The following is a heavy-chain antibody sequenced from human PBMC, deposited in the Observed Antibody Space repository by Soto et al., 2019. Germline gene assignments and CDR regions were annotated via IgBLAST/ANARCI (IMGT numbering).Heavy chain of an antibody. Sequence: ASVKVSCKASGYTFTGYYMHWVRQAPGQGLEWMGWINPNSGGTNYAQKFQGWVTMTRDTSISTAYMELSRLRSDDTAVYYCARGPRIALALTLVDYWGQGTLVTVSS. D-gene: IGHD6-13*01. CDR1: GYTFTGYY. V-gene: IGHV1-2*04. CDR3: ARGPRIALALTLVDY. CDR2: INPNSGGT. J-gene: IGHJ4*02.